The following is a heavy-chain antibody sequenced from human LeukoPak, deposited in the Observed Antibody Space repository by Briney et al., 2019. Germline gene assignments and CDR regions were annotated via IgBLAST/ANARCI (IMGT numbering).Heavy chain of an antibody. CDR2: IYYSGST. CDR1: GGSISSYY. CDR3: AGLYSGYEFDY. Sequence: SETLSLTCTVSGGSISSYYWSWIRQPPGKGLEWIGYIYYSGSTNYNPSLKSRVTISVDTSKNQFSLKLSSVTAADTAVYYCAGLYSGYEFDYWGQGTLVTVSS. V-gene: IGHV4-59*01. D-gene: IGHD5-12*01. J-gene: IGHJ4*02.